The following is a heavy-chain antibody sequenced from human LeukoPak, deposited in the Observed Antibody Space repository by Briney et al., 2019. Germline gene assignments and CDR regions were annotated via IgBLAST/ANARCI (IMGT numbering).Heavy chain of an antibody. V-gene: IGHV3-53*01. D-gene: IGHD2-21*01. J-gene: IGHJ4*02. CDR1: GFTVSGNY. CDR2: IYSGGSTT. Sequence: GGSLRLSCAASGFTVSGNYMNWVRQAPGKGLEWVSVIYSGGSTTYYADSVKGRFTISRDNSKNTLYLQMNSLRAEDTAVYYCARDLFSGPPFDYWGQGTLVTVSS. CDR3: ARDLFSGPPFDY.